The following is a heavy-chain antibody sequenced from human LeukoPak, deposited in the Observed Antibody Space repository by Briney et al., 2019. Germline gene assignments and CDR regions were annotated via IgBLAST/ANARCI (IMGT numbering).Heavy chain of an antibody. CDR1: GFTVSSNY. V-gene: IGHV3-53*01. Sequence: GGSLRLSCAASGFTVSSNYMSWVRQAPGKGLEWVSVIYSGGSTYYADSVKGRFTTSRDNSKNTLFLQMNSLRAEDTAIYYCAKYGPQDSGSSHFDYWGQGALVTVSS. J-gene: IGHJ4*02. CDR2: IYSGGST. CDR3: AKYGPQDSGSSHFDY. D-gene: IGHD1-26*01.